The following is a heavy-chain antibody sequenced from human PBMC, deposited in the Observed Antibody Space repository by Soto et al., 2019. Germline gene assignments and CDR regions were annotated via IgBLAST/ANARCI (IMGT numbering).Heavy chain of an antibody. CDR1: GFTFSSFG. CDR2: IGSGSSTI. J-gene: IGHJ4*02. CDR3: ARERYSYGLGRY. D-gene: IGHD5-18*01. Sequence: PGGSLRLSCAASGFTFSSFGLNWVRQAPGRGLEWLSYIGSGSSTIYYADSVKGRFTISRDNAKNSLYLQMNSLRAEDTAVYYCARERYSYGLGRYWGQGTLVTVSS. V-gene: IGHV3-48*01.